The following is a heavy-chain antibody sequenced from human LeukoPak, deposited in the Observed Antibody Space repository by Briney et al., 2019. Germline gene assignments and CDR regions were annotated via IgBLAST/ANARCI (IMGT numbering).Heavy chain of an antibody. CDR3: ARVGSGYDFFDY. J-gene: IGHJ4*02. D-gene: IGHD3/OR15-3a*01. V-gene: IGHV4-4*07. CDR1: GGSISGYY. Sequence: SETLSLTCTVSGGSISGYYWSWVRQPAGKGLEWLGRVYSSGSTNYNPSLESRVTMSVDTSKNQFSLKLNFVTAADTAVYYCARVGSGYDFFDYWGQGTLVTVSS. CDR2: VYSSGST.